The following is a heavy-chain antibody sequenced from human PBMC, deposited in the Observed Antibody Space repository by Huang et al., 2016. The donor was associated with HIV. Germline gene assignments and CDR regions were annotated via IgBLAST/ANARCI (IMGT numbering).Heavy chain of an antibody. CDR1: GDSIRSSGYY. Sequence: QLQLQESGPGLVKPSETLSLTCTVSGDSIRSSGYYWGWVRQPPGKGLEWIGSIYYSGTTHYNPSLESRVSISVDTSNNHFSLRLTSLTATDTAVYFCARGGAGSGWYGAAPTLDIWGQGTMVTVSS. V-gene: IGHV4-39*02. J-gene: IGHJ3*02. CDR3: ARGGAGSGWYGAAPTLDI. CDR2: IYYSGTT. D-gene: IGHD6-19*01.